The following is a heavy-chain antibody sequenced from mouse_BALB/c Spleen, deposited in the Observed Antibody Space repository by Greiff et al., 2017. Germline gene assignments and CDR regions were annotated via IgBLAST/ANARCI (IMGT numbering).Heavy chain of an antibody. Sequence: EVQGVESGGGLVQPGGSRKLSCAASGFTFSSFGMHWVRQAPEKGLEWVAYISSGSSTIYYADTVKGRFTISRDNPKNTLFLQMTSLRSEDTAMYYCARYPFADWGQGTLVTVSA. CDR1: GFTFSSFG. CDR2: ISSGSSTI. J-gene: IGHJ3*01. V-gene: IGHV5-17*02. CDR3: ARYPFAD.